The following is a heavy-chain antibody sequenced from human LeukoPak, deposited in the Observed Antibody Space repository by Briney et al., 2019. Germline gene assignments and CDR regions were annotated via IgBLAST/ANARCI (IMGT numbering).Heavy chain of an antibody. CDR1: GFSFRNYD. CDR3: ARRSAAAGIDAFDI. D-gene: IGHD6-13*01. CDR2: VGTGGDT. Sequence: PGGSLRLSCPASGFSFRNYDMPWLRQPTGKGLEWVSAVGTGGDTYYAGSLKGRFTVARENAKNTLYLQMNSLRAGDTAMYYCARRSAAAGIDAFDIWGQGTMVTVSS. J-gene: IGHJ3*02. V-gene: IGHV3-13*01.